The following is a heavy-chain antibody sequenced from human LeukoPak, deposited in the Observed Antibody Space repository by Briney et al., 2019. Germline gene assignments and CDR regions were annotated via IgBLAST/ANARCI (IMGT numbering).Heavy chain of an antibody. J-gene: IGHJ4*02. CDR3: ATATWGSPFHF. D-gene: IGHD7-27*01. Sequence: PGGSLRLSCAASGFTFDDYAMHWVRQAPGKGLEWISGITASSVTLDYADSVRGRFTISRDDAKNSLFLQMNSLRAEDTALYYCATATWGSPFHFWGQGTLVTVSS. CDR2: ITASSVTL. CDR1: GFTFDDYA. V-gene: IGHV3-9*01.